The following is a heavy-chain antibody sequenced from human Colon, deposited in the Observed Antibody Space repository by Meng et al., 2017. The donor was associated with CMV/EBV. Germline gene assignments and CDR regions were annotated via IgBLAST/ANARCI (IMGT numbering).Heavy chain of an antibody. Sequence: ASVKVSCKASGYTGYYIHWVRQAPGRGREWMGWVNLDSDSTNYAQNFQGRVTMTRDTSISSASMELNRLTSDDTAVYYCARAVADSYGLDVWGQGTTVTVSS. CDR3: ARAVADSYGLDV. J-gene: IGHJ6*02. V-gene: IGHV1-2*02. D-gene: IGHD6-19*01. CDR1: GYTGYY. CDR2: VNLDSDST.